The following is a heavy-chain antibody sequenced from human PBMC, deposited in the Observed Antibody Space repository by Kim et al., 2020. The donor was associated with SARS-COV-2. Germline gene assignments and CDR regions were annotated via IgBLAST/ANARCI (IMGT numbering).Heavy chain of an antibody. CDR2: ISWDGTRT. Sequence: GGSLRLSCVASGFTFSTSPMGWVRQAPGKGLEWVSRISWDGTRTYYADSVKGRVTMSSDKSKNMLYLHMNSLRVEDTAVYYCAKGVINSGFDYWGQGTQVNVSS. V-gene: IGHV3-23*01. CDR1: GFTFSTSP. J-gene: IGHJ4*02. D-gene: IGHD1-26*01. CDR3: AKGVINSGFDY.